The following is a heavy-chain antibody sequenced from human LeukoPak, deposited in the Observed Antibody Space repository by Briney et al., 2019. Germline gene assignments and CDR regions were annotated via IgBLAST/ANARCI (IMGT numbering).Heavy chain of an antibody. Sequence: ASVKVSCKASGYTFTGYYMLWVRQAPGQGLEWMGWINPNSGGTNYAQKFQGRVTMTRDTSISTAYMELSRLRSDDTAVYYCARAGPIVAWTAGQLWFDPWGQGTLVTVSS. J-gene: IGHJ5*02. CDR2: INPNSGGT. D-gene: IGHD2-15*01. V-gene: IGHV1-2*02. CDR1: GYTFTGYY. CDR3: ARAGPIVAWTAGQLWFDP.